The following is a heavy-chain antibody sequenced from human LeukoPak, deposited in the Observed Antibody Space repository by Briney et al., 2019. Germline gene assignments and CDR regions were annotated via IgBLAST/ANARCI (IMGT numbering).Heavy chain of an antibody. D-gene: IGHD6-19*01. J-gene: IGHJ4*02. CDR3: ARGRSGWSY. CDR2: INHSGST. Sequence: SETLSLTCAVYGGSLSGYYWSWIRQPPGKGLEWIGEINHSGSTNYNPSLKSRVTISVDTSKNQFSLKLSSVTAADTAVYYCARGRSGWSYWGQGTLVTVSS. CDR1: GGSLSGYY. V-gene: IGHV4-34*01.